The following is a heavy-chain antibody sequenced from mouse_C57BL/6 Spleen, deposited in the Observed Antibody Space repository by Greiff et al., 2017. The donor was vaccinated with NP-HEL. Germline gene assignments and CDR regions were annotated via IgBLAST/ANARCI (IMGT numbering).Heavy chain of an antibody. CDR1: GFTFSSYA. CDR3: TRERGLWPEDYYAMDY. J-gene: IGHJ4*01. Sequence: EVHLVESGEGLVKPGGSLKLSCAASGFTFSSYAMSWVRQTPEKRLEWVAYISSGGDYIYYADTVKGRFTISRDNARNTLYLQMSSLKSEDTAMYYCTRERGLWPEDYYAMDYWGQGTSVTVSS. CDR2: ISSGGDYI. V-gene: IGHV5-9-1*02. D-gene: IGHD1-1*02.